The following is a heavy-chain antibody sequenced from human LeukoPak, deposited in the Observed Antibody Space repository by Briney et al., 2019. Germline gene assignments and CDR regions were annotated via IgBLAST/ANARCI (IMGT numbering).Heavy chain of an antibody. CDR2: IIGSGGST. D-gene: IGHD2-21*02. V-gene: IGHV3-23*01. CDR3: AKDEAYCGGDCWNAAFDI. J-gene: IGHJ3*02. CDR1: GFTFSSYA. Sequence: PPGGSLRLSCAASGFTFSSYAMSWVPQAPGKGLEWVSDIIGSGGSTYYADSVKGRFTISRDNSKNTLYQQMNSLRAEDTAVYYCAKDEAYCGGDCWNAAFDIWGQGTMVTVSS.